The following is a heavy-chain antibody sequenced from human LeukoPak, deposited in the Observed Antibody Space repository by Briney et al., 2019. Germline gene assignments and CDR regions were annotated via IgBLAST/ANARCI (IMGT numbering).Heavy chain of an antibody. J-gene: IGHJ4*02. CDR1: GGSISSNIYY. D-gene: IGHD6-6*01. V-gene: IGHV4-39*01. CDR2: IYYSGST. CDR3: ARHGLPMYSRSPLGAIDY. Sequence: PSETLSLTCTVSGGSISSNIYYWGWIRQPPGKGLEWIGSIYYSGSTQYNPSLKSRVTISVDTSKNQFSLKLSSVTAADTAVYYCARHGLPMYSRSPLGAIDYWGQGTLVTVSS.